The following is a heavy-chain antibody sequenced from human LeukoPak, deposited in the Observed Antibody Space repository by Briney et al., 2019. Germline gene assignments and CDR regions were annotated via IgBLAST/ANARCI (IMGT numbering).Heavy chain of an antibody. V-gene: IGHV3-30*18. CDR3: AKGSYDSSGYHDY. CDR2: ISYDGSNK. D-gene: IGHD3-22*01. Sequence: GGSLRLSCAASGFTFSSYGMHWVRQAPGKGLEWVAVISYDGSNKYYADSVKGRFTISRDNSKNTLYLQMNSLGAEDTAVYYCAKGSYDSSGYHDYWGQGTLVTVSS. CDR1: GFTFSSYG. J-gene: IGHJ4*02.